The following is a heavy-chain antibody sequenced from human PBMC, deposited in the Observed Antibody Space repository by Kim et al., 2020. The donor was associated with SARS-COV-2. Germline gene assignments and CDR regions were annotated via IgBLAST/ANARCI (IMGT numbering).Heavy chain of an antibody. J-gene: IGHJ3*02. Sequence: GGSLRLSCAASGFSVNSNYMSWVRQAPGRGLEWISIIESDGTTYYSASVRGRFTFSRDTSRNTLHLQMNRLRAEDTAVYYCARSASSFDYSRGNYRPSACDRWGQGTRVTVSS. D-gene: IGHD3-16*02. CDR2: IESDGTT. CDR3: ARSASSFDYSRGNYRPSACDR. V-gene: IGHV3-53*01. CDR1: GFSVNSNY.